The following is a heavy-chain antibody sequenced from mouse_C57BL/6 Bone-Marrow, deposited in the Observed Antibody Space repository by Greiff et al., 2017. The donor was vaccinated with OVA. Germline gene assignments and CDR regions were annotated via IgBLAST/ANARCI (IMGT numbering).Heavy chain of an antibody. CDR1: GFSLSTFGMG. J-gene: IGHJ4*01. D-gene: IGHD2-4*01. CDR2: IWWDDDK. V-gene: IGHV8-8*01. CDR3: ARIYYDYDGPSYYAMDY. Sequence: QVTLKVSGPGILQPSQTLSLTCSFSGFSLSTFGMGVGWIRQPSGKGLEWLAHIWWDDDKYYNPALQSRLTISKDTSKNQVFLKIANVDTAETATYYCARIYYDYDGPSYYAMDYWGQGTSVTVSS.